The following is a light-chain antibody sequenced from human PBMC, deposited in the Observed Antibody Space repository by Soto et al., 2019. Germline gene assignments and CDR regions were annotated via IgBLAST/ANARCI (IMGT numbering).Light chain of an antibody. J-gene: IGKJ3*01. CDR1: QDISTY. CDR2: AAS. Sequence: DIQMTQSPSSLSASVGDRVTITCRPSQDISTYLAWFQQKPGKVPELLIYAASTLQSGVPSRFSGSGSGTDFTLTISSLQPEDVATYYCQNYNSAPFTFGPVTEVDIK. CDR3: QNYNSAPFT. V-gene: IGKV1-27*01.